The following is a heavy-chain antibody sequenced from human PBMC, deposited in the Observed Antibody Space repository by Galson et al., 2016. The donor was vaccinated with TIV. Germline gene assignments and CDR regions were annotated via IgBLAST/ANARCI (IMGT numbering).Heavy chain of an antibody. CDR2: FNPDSGST. J-gene: IGHJ4*02. D-gene: IGHD7-27*01. Sequence: SVKVSCKASGYIFINYYIHWVRQAPGQGLEWLGWFNPDSGSTQYAQKFQGRVTMTRDTSISTAYMELRRLISDDTAVYYCAGVNWARAFVYWGQGTQVTVSS. V-gene: IGHV1-2*02. CDR1: GYIFINYY. CDR3: AGVNWARAFVY.